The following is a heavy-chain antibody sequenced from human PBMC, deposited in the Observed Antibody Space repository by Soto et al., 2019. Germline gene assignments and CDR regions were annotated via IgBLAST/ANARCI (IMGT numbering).Heavy chain of an antibody. Sequence: SVKVSCKASGXTFTSYAVQWVRQARGQRLEWIGWIVVGSGNTNYAQKFQERVTITRDMSTSTAYMELSSLRSEDTAVYYCAADGIAAAGTRYFQHWGQGTLVTVSS. D-gene: IGHD6-13*01. CDR2: IVVGSGNT. CDR1: GXTFTSYA. V-gene: IGHV1-58*01. J-gene: IGHJ1*01. CDR3: AADGIAAAGTRYFQH.